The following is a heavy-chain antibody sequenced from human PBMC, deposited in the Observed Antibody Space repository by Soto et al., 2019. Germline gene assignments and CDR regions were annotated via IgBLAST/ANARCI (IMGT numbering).Heavy chain of an antibody. Sequence: LRLSCAASGITFSNAWMNWVRQAPGKGLEYIGRIRSKTDGGTTEYAAPVEGRFTISRDDSKNTLYLQMGGLKTEDTAVYYCTTTRPGTNVFDNWGQGTLVTVSS. V-gene: IGHV3-15*01. CDR1: GITFSNAW. CDR2: IRSKTDGGTT. J-gene: IGHJ3*02. CDR3: TTTRPGTNVFDN. D-gene: IGHD6-13*01.